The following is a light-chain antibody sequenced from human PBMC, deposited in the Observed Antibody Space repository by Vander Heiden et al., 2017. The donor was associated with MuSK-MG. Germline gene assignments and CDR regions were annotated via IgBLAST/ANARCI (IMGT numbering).Light chain of an antibody. CDR3: QQDYSSPLT. V-gene: IGKV4-1*01. CDR2: WAS. CDR1: QSVLYSSNNENY. Sequence: DIVVTQSPDPLAVSLGERATINCKSSQSVLYSSNNENYLAWYQQKPGQPPKLLIYWASNRESGVPDRFSGSGSGTDFTLTISSLQAEDVAVYYCQQDYSSPLTFGGGTAVEIK. J-gene: IGKJ4*01.